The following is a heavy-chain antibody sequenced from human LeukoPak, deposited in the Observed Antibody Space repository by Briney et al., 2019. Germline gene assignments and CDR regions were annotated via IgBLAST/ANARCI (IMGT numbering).Heavy chain of an antibody. V-gene: IGHV1-24*01. D-gene: IGHD1-14*01. Sequence: ASVKVSCKVSGYTLTELSMHWVRQAPGKGLEWMGGFDPEDGETIYAQKFQGRVTMTEDTSTDTAYMELSSLRSEDTAVYYCATGTPNRLINYYCYYYMDVWGKGTTVTVSS. CDR3: ATGTPNRLINYYCYYYMDV. J-gene: IGHJ6*03. CDR2: FDPEDGET. CDR1: GYTLTELS.